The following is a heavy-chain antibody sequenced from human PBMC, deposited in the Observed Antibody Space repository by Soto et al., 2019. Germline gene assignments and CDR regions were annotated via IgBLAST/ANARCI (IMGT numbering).Heavy chain of an antibody. CDR2: ISSSSSYI. CDR1: GFTFSSYS. Sequence: SCAASGFTFSSYSMNWVRQAPGKGLEWVSSISSSSSYIYYADSVKGRFTISRDNAKNSLYLQMNSLRAEDTAVYYCARVALVALDYYYYYGMDVWGQGTTVTVSS. J-gene: IGHJ6*02. CDR3: ARVALVALDYYYYYGMDV. D-gene: IGHD2-15*01. V-gene: IGHV3-21*01.